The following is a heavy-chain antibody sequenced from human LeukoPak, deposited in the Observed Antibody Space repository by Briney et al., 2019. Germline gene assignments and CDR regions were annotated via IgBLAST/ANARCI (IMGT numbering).Heavy chain of an antibody. D-gene: IGHD3-10*01. CDR3: AKDLHPMVRGAPLDY. Sequence: TGGSLRLSCAAPGFTFTSYAMNWVRQAPGKGLEWVSSISGSGDRTNYADSVKGRFIISRDNSKNTLYLQMNSLRAEDTALYYCAKDLHPMVRGAPLDYWGQGSRVTVSS. J-gene: IGHJ4*02. CDR1: GFTFTSYA. CDR2: ISGSGDRT. V-gene: IGHV3-23*01.